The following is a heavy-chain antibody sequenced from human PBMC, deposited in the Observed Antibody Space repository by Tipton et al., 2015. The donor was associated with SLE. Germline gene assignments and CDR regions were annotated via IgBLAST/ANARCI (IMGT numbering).Heavy chain of an antibody. Sequence: SLRLSCEASGFTFSTYWMHWVRQGPGKGLVWVSRIYSDGSSTKYADSVKGRFTISRDNAKNMLYLQMNSLRAEDTAVYYCAREQDFWSGYYTGIDYWGQGTLVTVSS. J-gene: IGHJ4*02. D-gene: IGHD3-3*01. V-gene: IGHV3-74*03. CDR2: IYSDGSST. CDR1: GFTFSTYW. CDR3: AREQDFWSGYYTGIDY.